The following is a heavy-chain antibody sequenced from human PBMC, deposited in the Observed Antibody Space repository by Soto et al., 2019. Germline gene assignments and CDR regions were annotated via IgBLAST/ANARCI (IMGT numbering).Heavy chain of an antibody. Sequence: EVQLLESGGGLVQPGGSLRLSCAASGFTFSSYAMSWVRQAPGKGPEWVSAIRGSGGSTYYADPVKGRFTISRDHSKNTLYLQMKSLRAEDTAVDYCAKETQHFIAAALFDYWCQGTLVTVSS. CDR3: AKETQHFIAAALFDY. D-gene: IGHD6-13*01. V-gene: IGHV3-23*01. J-gene: IGHJ4*02. CDR1: GFTFSSYA. CDR2: IRGSGGST.